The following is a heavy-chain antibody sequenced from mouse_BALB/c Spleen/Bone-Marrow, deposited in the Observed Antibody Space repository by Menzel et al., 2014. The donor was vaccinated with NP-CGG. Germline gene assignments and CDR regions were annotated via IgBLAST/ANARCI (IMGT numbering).Heavy chain of an antibody. CDR1: GFSFSNYG. Sequence: DVQPQESGGGLVKSGGSLKLSCAASGFSFSNYGMSWVRQTPEKRLEWVATISGDGRYTFYSDSVKGRFTISRDNAKNNLYLQLSSLRSEDTALYYCARHAYYDQTEVSFVYWGQGTLVTVSA. D-gene: IGHD2-4*01. V-gene: IGHV5-9-2*01. J-gene: IGHJ3*01. CDR3: ARHAYYDQTEVSFVY. CDR2: ISGDGRYT.